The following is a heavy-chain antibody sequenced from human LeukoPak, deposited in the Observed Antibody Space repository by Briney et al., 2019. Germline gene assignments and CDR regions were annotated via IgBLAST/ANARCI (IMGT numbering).Heavy chain of an antibody. J-gene: IGHJ5*02. D-gene: IGHD6-13*01. CDR2: IDSTGTIK. CDR1: GFPFNYFS. Sequence: GGSLRLSCAVFGFPFNYFSMNWVRQAPGKGLEWVSYIDSTGTIKYYAGSVKGRFTFSRDNAKNSLYLQMNSLRAEDTAVYYCARDEHPQGIAAAGDWFDPWGQGTLVTVSS. CDR3: ARDEHPQGIAAAGDWFDP. V-gene: IGHV3-48*04.